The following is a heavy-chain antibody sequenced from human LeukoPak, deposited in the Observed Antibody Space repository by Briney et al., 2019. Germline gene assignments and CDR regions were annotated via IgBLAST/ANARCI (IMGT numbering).Heavy chain of an antibody. CDR3: ARVRGGSYWDYFDY. V-gene: IGHV3-7*01. CDR2: IKQDGSEK. J-gene: IGHJ4*02. CDR1: GFTFSSYL. D-gene: IGHD1-26*01. Sequence: GGSLRLSCAASGFTFSSYLMSWVRQAPGKGLEWVANIKQDGSEKYYVDSVKGRFTISRDNAKNSLYLQMNSLRAEETAVYYCARVRGGSYWDYFDYWGQGTLVTVSS.